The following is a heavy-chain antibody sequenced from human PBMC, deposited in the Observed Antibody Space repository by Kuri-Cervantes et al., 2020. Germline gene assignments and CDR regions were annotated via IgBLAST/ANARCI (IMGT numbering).Heavy chain of an antibody. J-gene: IGHJ5*02. CDR1: GFTFSSYA. CDR2: ISSSGSTI. D-gene: IGHD2-2*01. V-gene: IGHV3-11*01. Sequence: GESLKISCAASGFTFSSYAMSWIRQAPGKGLEWVSYISSSGSTIYYADSVKGRFTISRDNAKNSLYLQMNSLRAEDTAVYYCARAHLVPAAISWFDPWGQGTLVTVSS. CDR3: ARAHLVPAAISWFDP.